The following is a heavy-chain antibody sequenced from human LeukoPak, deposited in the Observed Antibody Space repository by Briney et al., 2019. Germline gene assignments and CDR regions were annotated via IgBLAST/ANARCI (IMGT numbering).Heavy chain of an antibody. CDR1: GSTVSSSY. CDR3: GHSSGAYN. Sequence: PGGSLRLSCAASGSTVSSSYMSWVRQAPVKGLEWVSVIRSDGTTAYADSVMGRFTISRDTSRNTLYLQMNSLRAEDAAVYYCGHSSGAYNWGQGTLVTVSS. CDR2: IRSDGTT. D-gene: IGHD6-19*01. J-gene: IGHJ4*02. V-gene: IGHV3-53*01.